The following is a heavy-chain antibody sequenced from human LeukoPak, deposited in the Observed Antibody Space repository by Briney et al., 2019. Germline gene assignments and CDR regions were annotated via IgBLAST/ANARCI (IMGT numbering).Heavy chain of an antibody. CDR2: IFYTGNT. J-gene: IGHJ4*02. D-gene: IGHD1-26*01. V-gene: IGHV4-59*08. CDR1: GGSRTNYY. Sequence: SGTLSLTCTVSGGSRTNYYWSWIRQTPGKGLEWIGYIFYTGNTNYSPSLKSRVTISVDTSKNQFSLKLSSVTAADTAVYYCASLSLVGATILLWGQGTLVTVSS. CDR3: ASLSLVGATILL.